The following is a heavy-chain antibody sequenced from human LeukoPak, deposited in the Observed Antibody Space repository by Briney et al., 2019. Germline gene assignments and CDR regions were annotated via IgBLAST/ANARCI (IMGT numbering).Heavy chain of an antibody. V-gene: IGHV3-30-3*01. CDR3: ARESSIAARPALDY. D-gene: IGHD6-6*01. CDR1: GFTFSSYA. Sequence: GGSLRLSCAASGFTFSSYAMHWVRQAPGKGLEWVAVISYDGSNKYYADSVKGQFTISRDNSKNTLYLQMNSLRAEDTAVYYCARESSIAARPALDYWGQGTLVTVSS. J-gene: IGHJ4*02. CDR2: ISYDGSNK.